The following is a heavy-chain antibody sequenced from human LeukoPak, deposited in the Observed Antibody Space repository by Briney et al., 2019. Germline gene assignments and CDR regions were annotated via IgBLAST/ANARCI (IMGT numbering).Heavy chain of an antibody. Sequence: ASVKVSCKASGYTFTSYGISWVRQAPGQGLEWMGWISAYNGDTNYAQKLQGRVTMTTDTSTSTAYMELRSLRSDDTAVYYCARDGGLLWFGELFYWGQGTLVTVSS. CDR1: GYTFTSYG. V-gene: IGHV1-18*01. CDR3: ARDGGLLWFGELFY. D-gene: IGHD3-10*01. J-gene: IGHJ4*02. CDR2: ISAYNGDT.